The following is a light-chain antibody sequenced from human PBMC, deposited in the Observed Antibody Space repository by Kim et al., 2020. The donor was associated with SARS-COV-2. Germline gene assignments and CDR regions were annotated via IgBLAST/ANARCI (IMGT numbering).Light chain of an antibody. CDR3: LQHNTYPIT. CDR2: GAS. V-gene: IGKV1-17*01. J-gene: IGKJ5*01. Sequence: ASVGDRVTITRRARQDSRNDLGGYPQNPGRAPKRLLYGASSLQSGVPSRFSGSGSGTEFTLTISSLQPEDFATYFCLQHNTYPITFGQGTRLEIK. CDR1: QDSRND.